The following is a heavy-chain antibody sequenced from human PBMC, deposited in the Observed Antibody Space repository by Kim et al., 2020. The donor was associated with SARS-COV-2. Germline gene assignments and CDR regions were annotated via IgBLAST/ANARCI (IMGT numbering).Heavy chain of an antibody. CDR2: TKQDDSEK. V-gene: IGHV3-7*03. D-gene: IGHD1-26*01. CDR3: ARYSGNYGVDY. J-gene: IGHJ4*02. CDR1: GFTFSDYW. Sequence: GGSLRLSCAASGFTFSDYWMSWLRQAPGKGLEWVANTKQDDSEKHYVDSVKGRFSISRDNAKNSLYLQMNSLRAEDTAVYYCARYSGNYGVDYWGQGTLV.